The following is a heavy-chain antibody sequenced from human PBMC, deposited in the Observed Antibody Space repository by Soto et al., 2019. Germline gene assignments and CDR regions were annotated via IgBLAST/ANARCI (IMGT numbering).Heavy chain of an antibody. CDR2: ISGSGGST. CDR1: GFTFSSYA. Sequence: PGGSLRLSCAASGFTFSSYAMSWVRQAPGKGLEWVSAISGSGGSTYYADSVKGRFTISRDNSKNTLYLQMNSLRAEDTAVYYCAKVMDGPYGSDRYFDYWGQGTLVTVSS. CDR3: AKVMDGPYGSDRYFDY. J-gene: IGHJ4*02. D-gene: IGHD3-10*01. V-gene: IGHV3-23*01.